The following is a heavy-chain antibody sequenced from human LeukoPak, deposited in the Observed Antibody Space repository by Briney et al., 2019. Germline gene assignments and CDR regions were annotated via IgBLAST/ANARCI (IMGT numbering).Heavy chain of an antibody. V-gene: IGHV1-2*02. Sequence: ASVKVSCKASGYTFTGYYMHWVRQAPGQGLEWMGWINPNSGGTNYAQKFQGRVTMTRDTSISTAYMELSRLRSDDTAVYYCASLFGPSYSSGWNDAFDIWGQGTMVTVSS. D-gene: IGHD6-19*01. CDR3: ASLFGPSYSSGWNDAFDI. CDR1: GYTFTGYY. J-gene: IGHJ3*02. CDR2: INPNSGGT.